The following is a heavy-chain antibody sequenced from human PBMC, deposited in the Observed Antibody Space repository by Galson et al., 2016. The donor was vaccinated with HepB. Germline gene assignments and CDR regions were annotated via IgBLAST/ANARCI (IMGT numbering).Heavy chain of an antibody. Sequence: SLRLSCAASGFTLSTYSMNWVRQAPGKGLEWVSSISSSSQYKHYADSVKGRFTISRDNARNSLYLQINSLRPEDTAVYYCARIRYGDYPDYWWGQGTLVTVSS. CDR1: GFTLSTYS. V-gene: IGHV3-21*01. CDR3: ARIRYGDYPDYW. D-gene: IGHD4-17*01. J-gene: IGHJ4*02. CDR2: ISSSSQYK.